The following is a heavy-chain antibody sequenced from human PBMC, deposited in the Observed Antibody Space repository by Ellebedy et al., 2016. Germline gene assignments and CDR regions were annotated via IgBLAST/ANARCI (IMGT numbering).Heavy chain of an antibody. V-gene: IGHV4-39*07. CDR1: GGSISSSSYY. CDR3: ARGLYGSGSSYFDY. Sequence: SETLSLXCTVSGGSISSSSYYWGWIRQPPGKGLEWIGEINHSGSTNYNPSLKSRVTISVDTSKNQFSLKLSSVTAADTAVYYCARGLYGSGSSYFDYWGQGTLVTVSS. D-gene: IGHD3-10*01. J-gene: IGHJ4*02. CDR2: INHSGST.